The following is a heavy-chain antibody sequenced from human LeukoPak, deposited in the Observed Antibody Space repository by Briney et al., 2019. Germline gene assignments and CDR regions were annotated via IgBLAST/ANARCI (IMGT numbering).Heavy chain of an antibody. CDR2: IYYSGST. Sequence: PSETLSLTCTVSGGSISGYYCIWIRQPPGKGLEWVGYIYYSGSTSYNASLRSRVTISVDTSKNQFSLKVSSVTASDTAVYYCARGNPSSGDAFDIWGRGTKVTVSS. J-gene: IGHJ3*02. V-gene: IGHV4-59*08. D-gene: IGHD6-19*01. CDR3: ARGNPSSGDAFDI. CDR1: GGSISGYY.